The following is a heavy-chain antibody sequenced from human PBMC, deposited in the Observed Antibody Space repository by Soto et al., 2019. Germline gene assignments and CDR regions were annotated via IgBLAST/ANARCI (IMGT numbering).Heavy chain of an antibody. CDR2: ITPDGSNT. J-gene: IGHJ4*02. Sequence: EVQVVESGGGLVQPGGSLRLSCAASGFTFSGNWMHWVRQAPGKGLLWVSRITPDGSNTDYADSVKGRFTISRDNAKNTLYLQMNSLRAEDTAVYYCAGGIWNDNAYWGKGTLVTVSS. CDR1: GFTFSGNW. V-gene: IGHV3-74*01. CDR3: AGGIWNDNAY. D-gene: IGHD1-1*01.